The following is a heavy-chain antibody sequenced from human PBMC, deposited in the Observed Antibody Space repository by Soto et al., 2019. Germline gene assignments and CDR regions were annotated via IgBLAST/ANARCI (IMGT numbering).Heavy chain of an antibody. D-gene: IGHD2-15*01. J-gene: IGHJ4*02. CDR2: ISAYNGKT. V-gene: IGHV1-18*01. CDR1: GYIFSSYG. CDR3: ARGTRFCGGGSCYNDY. Sequence: QVLLVQSGAEVKKPGASVKVSCKASGYIFSSYGIDWVRQAPGQGLEWMGWISAYNGKTNYAQNRQGRLTMTTDTSTSTAYMEVRRLRSDDTAVYYCARGTRFCGGGSCYNDYWGQGTLVTVSS.